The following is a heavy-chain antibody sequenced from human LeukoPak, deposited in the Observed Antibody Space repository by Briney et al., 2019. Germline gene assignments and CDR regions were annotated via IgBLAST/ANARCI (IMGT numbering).Heavy chain of an antibody. CDR3: AKDRGYYDSSGLFDY. J-gene: IGHJ4*02. D-gene: IGHD3-22*01. CDR1: GFTFDDYA. Sequence: PGRSLRLPCAAPGFTFDDYAMHWVRQAPGKGLEWVSGISWNSGSIGCADSVKGRFTISRDNAKNSLYLQMNSLRAEDTALYYCAKDRGYYDSSGLFDYWGQGTLVTVSS. V-gene: IGHV3-9*01. CDR2: ISWNSGSI.